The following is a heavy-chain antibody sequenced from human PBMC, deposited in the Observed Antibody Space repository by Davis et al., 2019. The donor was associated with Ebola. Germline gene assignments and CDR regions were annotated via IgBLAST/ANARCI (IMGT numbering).Heavy chain of an antibody. CDR3: ARDIYYSRATWFDS. CDR1: GYTFTSYG. D-gene: IGHD3-22*01. V-gene: IGHV1-18*04. CDR2: ISVYNGNT. Sequence: AASVKVSCKASGYTFTSYGISWVRQAPGQGLEWMGWISVYNGNTNYAQKLQGRVTMTTDTTTGTAYMELMSLRSDDTAVYYCARDIYYSRATWFDSWGQGTLVTVSS. J-gene: IGHJ5*01.